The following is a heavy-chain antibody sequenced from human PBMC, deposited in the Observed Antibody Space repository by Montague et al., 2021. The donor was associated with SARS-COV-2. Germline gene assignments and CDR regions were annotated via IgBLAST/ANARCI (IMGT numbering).Heavy chain of an antibody. Sequence: SETLSLTCAVYGGSFSGYYWSWIRQPPGKGLEWIGEINHSGSTNYNPSLKSRVTIPVDTSKNQSSLKLSSVTAADTAVYYCASLTLGYCSSTSCYSDWFDPWGQGTLVTVSS. CDR3: ASLTLGYCSSTSCYSDWFDP. CDR2: INHSGST. CDR1: GGSFSGYY. V-gene: IGHV4-34*01. D-gene: IGHD2-2*02. J-gene: IGHJ5*02.